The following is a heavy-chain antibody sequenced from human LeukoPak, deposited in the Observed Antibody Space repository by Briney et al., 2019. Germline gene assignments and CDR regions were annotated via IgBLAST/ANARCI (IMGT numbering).Heavy chain of an antibody. D-gene: IGHD4-17*01. CDR3: AKEIYGTGAFDI. Sequence: GGSLRLPCAASGFTFSGYAMSWVRQAPGKGLEWVSAISGSGGSTYYADSVKGRFTISRDNSKNTLYLQMNSLRAEDTAVCYCAKEIYGTGAFDIWGQGTMVTVSS. J-gene: IGHJ3*02. CDR2: ISGSGGST. CDR1: GFTFSGYA. V-gene: IGHV3-23*01.